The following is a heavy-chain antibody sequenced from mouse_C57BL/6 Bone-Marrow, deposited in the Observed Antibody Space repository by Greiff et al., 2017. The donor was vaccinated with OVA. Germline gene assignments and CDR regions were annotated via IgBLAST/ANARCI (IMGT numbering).Heavy chain of an antibody. V-gene: IGHV5-4*03. J-gene: IGHJ3*01. CDR3: ARGGFAY. CDR2: ISDGGSYT. Sequence: DVMLVESGGGLVKPGGSLKLSCAASGFTFSSYAMSWVRQTPEKRLEWVATISDGGSYTYYPDNVKGRFTISRDNAKNNLYLQMSHLKSEDTAMYYCARGGFAYWGQGTLVTVSA. CDR1: GFTFSSYA.